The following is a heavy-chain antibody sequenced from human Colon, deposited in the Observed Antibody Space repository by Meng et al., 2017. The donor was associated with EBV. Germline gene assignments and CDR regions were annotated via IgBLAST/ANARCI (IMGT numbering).Heavy chain of an antibody. Sequence: QAQLQQSGPGLVKPSQTLSLTCAISGDSVSSNSAAWNWIRQSPSGGLEWLGRTYCRSKWSNDYAVSVKSRLTISPDTSKNQFSLHLASVNPEDTGVYYCAREVDYGGNSVSFDFWGQGTLVTVSS. CDR2: TYCRSKWSN. D-gene: IGHD4-23*01. CDR1: GDSVSSNSAA. CDR3: AREVDYGGNSVSFDF. V-gene: IGHV6-1*01. J-gene: IGHJ4*02.